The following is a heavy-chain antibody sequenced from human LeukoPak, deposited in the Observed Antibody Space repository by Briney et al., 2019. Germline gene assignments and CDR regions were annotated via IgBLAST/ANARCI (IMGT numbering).Heavy chain of an antibody. CDR3: AKSSGWSDFDY. D-gene: IGHD6-19*01. V-gene: IGHV1-2*02. CDR1: GYTFTGYY. CDR2: INPNSGGT. Sequence: ASVKVSCKASGYTFTGYYIHWVRQAPGQGLEWMGWINPNSGGTNYAQKFQGRVTMTRDTSIRTAYMELSRLRSDDTAVYYCAKSSGWSDFDYWGQGTLVTVSS. J-gene: IGHJ4*02.